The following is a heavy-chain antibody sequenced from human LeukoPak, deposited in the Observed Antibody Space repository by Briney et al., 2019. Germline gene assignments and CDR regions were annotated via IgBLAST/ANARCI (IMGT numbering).Heavy chain of an antibody. Sequence: SQTLSLTCAVSGGSISSGGYSWSWIRQPPGKGLEWIGYIYHSGSTYYNPSLKSRVTISVDRTKNQFSLKLSSVTAADTAVYYCARGLQIYSSSWYPYYFDLWGRGTLVTVSS. CDR2: IYHSGST. V-gene: IGHV4-30-2*01. CDR3: ARGLQIYSSSWYPYYFDL. D-gene: IGHD6-13*01. J-gene: IGHJ2*01. CDR1: GGSISSGGYS.